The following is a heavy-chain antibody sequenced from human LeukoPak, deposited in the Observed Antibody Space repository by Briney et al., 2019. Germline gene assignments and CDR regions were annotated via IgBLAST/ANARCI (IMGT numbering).Heavy chain of an antibody. Sequence: SQTLSLTCTVSGGSISSGGYYWSWIRQPPGKGLEWIGYIYHSGSTYYNPSLKSRVTISVDRSKNQFSLKLSSVTAADTAVYYCARGSSSLTFDYWGQGTLVTVSS. CDR2: IYHSGST. J-gene: IGHJ4*02. CDR3: ARGSSSLTFDY. CDR1: GGSISSGGYY. V-gene: IGHV4-30-2*01. D-gene: IGHD6-6*01.